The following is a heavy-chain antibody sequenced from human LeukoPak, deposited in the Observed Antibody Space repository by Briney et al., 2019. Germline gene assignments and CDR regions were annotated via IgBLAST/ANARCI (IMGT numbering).Heavy chain of an antibody. Sequence: GGSLRLSCAASGFTFSSYWMSWVRQAPGKGLEWVANIKQDGSEKYYVDSVKGRLTISRDNAKNSLYLQMNSLRAEDTAVYYCARTFPNYDILTGDDYWGQGTLVTVSS. D-gene: IGHD3-9*01. CDR1: GFTFSSYW. CDR3: ARTFPNYDILTGDDY. CDR2: IKQDGSEK. V-gene: IGHV3-7*01. J-gene: IGHJ4*02.